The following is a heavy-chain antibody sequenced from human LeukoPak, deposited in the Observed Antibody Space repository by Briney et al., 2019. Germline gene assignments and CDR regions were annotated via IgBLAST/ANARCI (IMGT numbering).Heavy chain of an antibody. CDR2: INTDGSST. Sequence: PGRSLRLSCAASGFTFSNYGMHWVRQAPGKGLVWVSRINTDGSSTSYADSVKGRFTISRDNAKNTLYLQMNSLRADDTAVFYCATGRIVGAAEGWGQGTLVTVSS. CDR1: GFTFSNYG. CDR3: ATGRIVGAAEG. D-gene: IGHD1-26*01. J-gene: IGHJ4*02. V-gene: IGHV3-74*01.